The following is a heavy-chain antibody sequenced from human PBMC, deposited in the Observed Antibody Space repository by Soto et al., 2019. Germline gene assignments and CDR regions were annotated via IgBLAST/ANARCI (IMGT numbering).Heavy chain of an antibody. CDR2: FYYSGTT. J-gene: IGHJ1*01. CDR3: AKLVRDNVRRSDLNH. CDR1: GDSITASYSN. Sequence: ASETLSLTCTVSGDSITASYSNWAWIRQPPGKGLEWIGTFYYSGTTSQNPPLRSRITISGDTSRNQFSLNLRSVTAADSGVYYCAKLVRDNVRRSDLNHWGKGNLVTVSS. V-gene: IGHV4-39*01. D-gene: IGHD3-10*02.